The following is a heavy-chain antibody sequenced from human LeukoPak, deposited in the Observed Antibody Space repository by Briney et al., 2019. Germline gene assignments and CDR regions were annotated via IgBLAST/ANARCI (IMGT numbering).Heavy chain of an antibody. D-gene: IGHD4-17*01. CDR2: IYTSGST. Sequence: SETLSLTCTVSGGSISSGSYYWSWIRQPAGKGLEWIGRIYTSGSTNYNPSLKSRVTMSVDTSKNQFSLKLSSVTAADTAVYYCAIQTVTTPLGVVNYWGQGTLVTVSS. CDR3: AIQTVTTPLGVVNY. CDR1: GGSISSGSYY. J-gene: IGHJ4*02. V-gene: IGHV4-61*02.